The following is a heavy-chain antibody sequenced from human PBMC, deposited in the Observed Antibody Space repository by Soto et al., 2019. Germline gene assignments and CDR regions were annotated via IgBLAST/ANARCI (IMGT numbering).Heavy chain of an antibody. CDR3: ASGPPTPRPNYYAL. J-gene: IGHJ3*01. D-gene: IGHD3-10*01. CDR2: IIPIFGTA. CDR1: GVTFGIYS. V-gene: IGHV1-69*13. Sequence: SLMVSFKSSGVTFGIYSISCLRQSPGQGLEWMGGIIPIFGTANYAQKFQGRVTITADESTSTAYMELSSLRSEDTAVYYCASGPPTPRPNYYALWGQGTMVTVSS.